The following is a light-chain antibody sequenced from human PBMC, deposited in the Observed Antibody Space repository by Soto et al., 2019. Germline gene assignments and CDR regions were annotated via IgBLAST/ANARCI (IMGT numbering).Light chain of an antibody. CDR1: SSDVGGYDF. J-gene: IGLJ3*02. CDR2: KVS. CDR3: SSYTSSSTWV. V-gene: IGLV2-14*01. Sequence: QSVLTQPASVSGSPGQSITISCTGTSSDVGGYDFVSWYHQHPGKAPKLMIYKVSNRSSGVSNRFSGSKSGNAASLTISGLQAEDEADYYCSSYTSSSTWVFGGGTKLTVL.